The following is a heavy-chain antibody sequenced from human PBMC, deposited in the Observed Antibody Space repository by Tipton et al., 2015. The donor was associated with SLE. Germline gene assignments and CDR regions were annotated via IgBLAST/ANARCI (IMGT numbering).Heavy chain of an antibody. J-gene: IGHJ4*02. D-gene: IGHD6-19*01. CDR2: IKHGAST. CDR1: DGSFSGYY. CDR3: ARTGSLYSSGWYQ. Sequence: TLSLTCAIYDGSFSGYYWSWIRQPPGKGLEWIGEIKHGASTNYNPSLKSRVTMSMDMSKNQLSLKLSSVTAADTAVYYCARTGSLYSSGWYQWGQGTLVTVSS. V-gene: IGHV4-34*01.